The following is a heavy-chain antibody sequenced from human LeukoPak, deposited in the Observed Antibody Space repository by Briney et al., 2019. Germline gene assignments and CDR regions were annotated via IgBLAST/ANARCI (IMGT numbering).Heavy chain of an antibody. D-gene: IGHD5-12*01. CDR2: ISYDGSNK. Sequence: PGGSLRLSCAASGFTFSNYVIHWVRQAPGKGLEWVAVISYDGSNKYYADSVKGRFTISRDNSKNTLYLQMNSLRAEDTAVYYCAKDIRDIVATIGTGGSCWGCENWFDPWGQGTLVTVSS. J-gene: IGHJ5*02. CDR3: AKDIRDIVATIGTGGSCWGCENWFDP. V-gene: IGHV3-30-3*01. CDR1: GFTFSNYV.